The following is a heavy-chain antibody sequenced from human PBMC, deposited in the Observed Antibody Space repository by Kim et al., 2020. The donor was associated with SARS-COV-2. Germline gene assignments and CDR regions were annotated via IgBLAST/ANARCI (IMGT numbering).Heavy chain of an antibody. CDR3: ARETGPVWFGEYQSYFDY. Sequence: SETLSLTCTVSGGSISSGGYYWSWIRQHPGKGLEWIGYIYYSGSTYYNPSLKSRVTISVDTSKNQFSLKLSSVTAADTAVYYCARETGPVWFGEYQSYFDYWGQGTLVTVSS. J-gene: IGHJ4*02. CDR2: IYYSGST. CDR1: GGSISSGGYY. D-gene: IGHD3-10*01. V-gene: IGHV4-31*03.